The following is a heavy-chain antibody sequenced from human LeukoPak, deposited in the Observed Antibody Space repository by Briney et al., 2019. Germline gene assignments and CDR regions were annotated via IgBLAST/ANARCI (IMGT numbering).Heavy chain of an antibody. CDR2: IYHSGST. Sequence: PSETLSLTCTVSGYSISSGYYWGWIRQPPGKGLEWIGSIYHSGSTYYNPSLKSRVTISVDTSKNQFSLKLSSVTAADTAVYYCASITMVRGVVDYWGQGTLVTVSS. D-gene: IGHD3-10*01. V-gene: IGHV4-38-2*02. CDR3: ASITMVRGVVDY. J-gene: IGHJ4*02. CDR1: GYSISSGYY.